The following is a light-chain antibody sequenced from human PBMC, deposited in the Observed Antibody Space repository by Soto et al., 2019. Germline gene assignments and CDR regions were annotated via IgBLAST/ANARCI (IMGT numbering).Light chain of an antibody. J-gene: IGLJ3*02. Sequence: SVTLTCTLSSGCSNYKVDWCQQRPGKGPRFVMRVGTGGIVRSQGYGIPDGFSVLGSGLNRFLTIKNIQIEDDSDYHCGADHGSGRNFGRVSGGGTKLTVL. CDR2: VGTGGIVR. CDR1: SGCSNYK. V-gene: IGLV9-49*01. CDR3: GADHGSGRNFGRV.